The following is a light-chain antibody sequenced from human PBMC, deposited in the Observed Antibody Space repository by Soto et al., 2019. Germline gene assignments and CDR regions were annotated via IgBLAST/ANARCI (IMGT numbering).Light chain of an antibody. CDR2: KAS. CDR1: ESIDTW. Sequence: DIQLTQSPSTLSASVGDRVTITCRASESIDTWLGWYQQKPGKAPKLLIYKASTLQTGVPSRFSGSGSGTESTLTISSLQPDDFATYYCQQYNSYPLTFGGGTKVEIK. V-gene: IGKV1-5*03. CDR3: QQYNSYPLT. J-gene: IGKJ4*01.